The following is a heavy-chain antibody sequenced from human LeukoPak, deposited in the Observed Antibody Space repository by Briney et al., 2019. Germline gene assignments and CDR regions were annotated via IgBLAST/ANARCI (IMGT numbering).Heavy chain of an antibody. D-gene: IGHD4-23*01. V-gene: IGHV3-23*01. CDR2: ISGGGSGT. CDR1: GGSISSYY. CDR3: AKGSGYRGSSYIDY. J-gene: IGHJ4*02. Sequence: ETLSLTCTVSGGSISSYYWSWIRQPPGKGLEWVSGISGGGSGTFYADSVKGRFTISRDSSKNTLYLQMYSLRVEDTAVYYCAKGSGYRGSSYIDYWGQGTLVTVSS.